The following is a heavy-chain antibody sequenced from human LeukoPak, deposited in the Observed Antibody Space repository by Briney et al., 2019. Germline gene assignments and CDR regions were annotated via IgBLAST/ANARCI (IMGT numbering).Heavy chain of an antibody. V-gene: IGHV3-11*01. CDR1: GFTFSDYY. CDR2: ISSSGSTI. CDR3: ARVGRWPQSPLDAFDI. Sequence: KPGGSLRLSCAASGFTFSDYYMSWIRQAPGKGLEWVSYISSSGSTIYYADSVKGRFTISRDNAKNSLYLQMNSLRAEDTAVYYCARVGRWPQSPLDAFDIWGQGTMVTVSS. J-gene: IGHJ3*02. D-gene: IGHD1-26*01.